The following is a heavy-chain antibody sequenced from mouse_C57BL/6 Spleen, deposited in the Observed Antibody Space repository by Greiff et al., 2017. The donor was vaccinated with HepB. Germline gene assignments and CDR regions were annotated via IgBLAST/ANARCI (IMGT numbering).Heavy chain of an antibody. CDR2: ISDGGSYT. CDR1: GFTFSSYA. D-gene: IGHD1-1*01. Sequence: EVNVVESGGGLVKPGGSLKLSCAASGFTFSSYAMSWVRQTPEKRLEWVATISDGGSYTYYPDNVKGRFTISRDNAKNNLYLQMSHLKSEDTAMYYCAREPDGLDYWGQGTTLTVSS. J-gene: IGHJ2*01. V-gene: IGHV5-4*01. CDR3: AREPDGLDY.